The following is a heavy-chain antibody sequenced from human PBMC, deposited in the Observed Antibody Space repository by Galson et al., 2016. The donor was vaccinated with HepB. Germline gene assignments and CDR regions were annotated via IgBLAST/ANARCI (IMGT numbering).Heavy chain of an antibody. J-gene: IGHJ4*02. V-gene: IGHV7-4-1*02. Sequence: SVKVSCKASGSPFTNYGINWVRQAPGQGLEWMGWINTISGTPTYAQGFTGRFVLSLDSSVSTAYLQISSLQAEDTAVYYCAKRGSSWYSLDYWGQGTLVTVSS. CDR2: INTISGTP. CDR1: GSPFTNYG. D-gene: IGHD6-13*01. CDR3: AKRGSSWYSLDY.